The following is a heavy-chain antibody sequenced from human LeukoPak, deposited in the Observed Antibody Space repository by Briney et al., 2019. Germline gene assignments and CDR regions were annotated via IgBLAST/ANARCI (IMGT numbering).Heavy chain of an antibody. CDR2: TSSDGSNK. V-gene: IGHV3-30*18. D-gene: IGHD4-17*01. CDR3: AKERVNGDYVYYYYGMDV. CDR1: GFTFSRYG. J-gene: IGHJ6*02. Sequence: GGSLRLSCAVSGFTFSRYGMHWVRQAPGKGLERVAVTSSDGSNKHYADPVKGRFTISRDNSKNTLYLQMNSLRAEDTGVFYCAKERVNGDYVYYYYGMDVWGQGTTVTVS.